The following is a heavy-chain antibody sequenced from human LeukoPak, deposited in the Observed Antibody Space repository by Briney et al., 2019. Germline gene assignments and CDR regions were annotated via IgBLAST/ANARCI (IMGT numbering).Heavy chain of an antibody. Sequence: SETLSLTCTVSGGSISSSSYYWGWIRQPPGEGLEWIGTIYYSGTTYYNPSLGSRVTISLDASKNQFSLKLTSVTAADTAVYYCARRSTKENGFDFWGQGTLVTVSS. D-gene: IGHD1-1*01. V-gene: IGHV4-39*01. CDR1: GGSISSSSYY. CDR2: IYYSGTT. J-gene: IGHJ4*02. CDR3: ARRSTKENGFDF.